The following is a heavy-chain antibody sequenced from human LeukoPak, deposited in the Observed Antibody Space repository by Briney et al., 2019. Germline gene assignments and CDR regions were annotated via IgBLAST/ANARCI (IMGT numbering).Heavy chain of an antibody. CDR3: ARDGRSSVAVAGTDFDY. Sequence: ASVKVSCKASGYTFTGYYMHWVRQAPGQGLEWMGWINPNSGGTNYAQKFQGRVTMTRDTSISTAYMELSRLRSDDTAVYYCARDGRSSVAVAGTDFDYWGQGTLVTVSS. D-gene: IGHD6-19*01. CDR1: GYTFTGYY. J-gene: IGHJ4*02. CDR2: INPNSGGT. V-gene: IGHV1-2*02.